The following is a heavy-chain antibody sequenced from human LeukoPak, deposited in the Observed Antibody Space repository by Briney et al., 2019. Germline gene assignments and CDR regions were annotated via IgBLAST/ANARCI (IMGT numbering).Heavy chain of an antibody. D-gene: IGHD6-13*01. CDR3: ARMSSSWGWYNWFDP. CDR2: INAGNGNT. V-gene: IGHV1-3*01. Sequence: AASVKVSCKASGYTFTSYAMHWVRQAPGQRLEWMGWINAGNGNTKYSQKFQGRVTITRDTSASTAYMELSSLRSEDTAVYYCARMSSSWGWYNWFDPWGQGTLVTVSS. CDR1: GYTFTSYA. J-gene: IGHJ5*02.